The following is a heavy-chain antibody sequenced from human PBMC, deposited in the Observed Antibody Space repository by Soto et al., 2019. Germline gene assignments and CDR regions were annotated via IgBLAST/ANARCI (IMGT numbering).Heavy chain of an antibody. J-gene: IGHJ3*02. V-gene: IGHV1-69*02. Sequence: SVKVSCKASGGTFSSYTISWVRQAPGQGLEWMGRIIPILGIANYAQKFQGRVTITADKSTSTAYMELSSLRSEDTAVYYCAIPIPRYCSGCSCYTDAFDIWGQGTMVTVSS. CDR1: GGTFSSYT. CDR2: IIPILGIA. D-gene: IGHD2-15*01. CDR3: AIPIPRYCSGCSCYTDAFDI.